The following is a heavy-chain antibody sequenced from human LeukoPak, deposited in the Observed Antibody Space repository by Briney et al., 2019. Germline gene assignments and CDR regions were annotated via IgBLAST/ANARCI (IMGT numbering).Heavy chain of an antibody. CDR3: ARSLDIAASDH. J-gene: IGHJ4*02. D-gene: IGHD6-13*01. CDR2: INPSGGST. Sequence: GASVKVSCKASGYTFTSYYMHWVRQAPGQGLEWMGIINPSGGSTSYAQKFQGRVTMTRDTSISTAYMELSRLNSDDTAVYYCARSLDIAASDHWGQGTLVTVSP. V-gene: IGHV1-46*01. CDR1: GYTFTSYY.